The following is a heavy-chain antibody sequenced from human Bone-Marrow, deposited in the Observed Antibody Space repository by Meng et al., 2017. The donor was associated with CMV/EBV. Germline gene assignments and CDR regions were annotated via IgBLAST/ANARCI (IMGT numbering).Heavy chain of an antibody. Sequence: GESLKISFVASGFTFNTYWMSWVRQAPGKGLEWVANIKQDGSEKYYVGSVKGRFTISRDNAKNSLYLQMNSLRAEDTAVYYCARDPRVKSYVVVPAASDYWGQGTMVTVSS. CDR1: GFTFNTYW. V-gene: IGHV3-7*01. CDR3: ARDPRVKSYVVVPAASDY. J-gene: IGHJ4*02. D-gene: IGHD2-2*01. CDR2: IKQDGSEK.